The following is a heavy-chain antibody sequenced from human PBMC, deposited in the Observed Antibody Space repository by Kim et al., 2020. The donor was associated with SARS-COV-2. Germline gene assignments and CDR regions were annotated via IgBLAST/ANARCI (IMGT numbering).Heavy chain of an antibody. CDR1: GYTFTSYD. V-gene: IGHV1-8*01. CDR3: ARGFRAAGGPFYYYYMDV. Sequence: ASVKVSCKASGYTFTSYDINWVRQATGQGLEWMGWMNPNSGNTGYAQKFQGRVIMTRNTSISTAYMELSSLRSEDTAVYYCARGFRAAGGPFYYYYMDVWGKGTTVTVSS. D-gene: IGHD6-13*01. CDR2: MNPNSGNT. J-gene: IGHJ6*03.